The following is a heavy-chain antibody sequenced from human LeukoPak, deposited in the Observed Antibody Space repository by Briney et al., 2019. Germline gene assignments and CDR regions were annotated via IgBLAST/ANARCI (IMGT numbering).Heavy chain of an antibody. J-gene: IGHJ1*01. CDR2: IYYSGST. D-gene: IGHD3-10*01. Sequence: SETLSLTCTVSGGSISSSSYHWGWIRQPPGKGLEWIGSIYYSGSTFYNPSLKSRVTISVDTSKNQFFLKLSSVTAADTAVYYCARHDYYGSGSYSYFQNWGQGTLVTVSS. CDR3: ARHDYYGSGSYSYFQN. CDR1: GGSISSSSYH. V-gene: IGHV4-39*01.